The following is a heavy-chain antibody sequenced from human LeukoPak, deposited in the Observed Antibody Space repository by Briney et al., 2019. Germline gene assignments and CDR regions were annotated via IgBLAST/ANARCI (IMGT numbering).Heavy chain of an antibody. CDR2: ISRSGNTI. CDR1: GFTFSRYW. D-gene: IGHD3-22*01. CDR3: ARGYYYDTSGYGSIFDY. Sequence: GGSLRLSCAASGFTFSRYWMTWIRQAPGKGLEWVSYISRSGNTIYYADSLKGRFTISRDNAKTSLYLQMNSLRAEDTAVYYCARGYYYDTSGYGSIFDYWGQGTLVTVSS. V-gene: IGHV3-11*01. J-gene: IGHJ4*02.